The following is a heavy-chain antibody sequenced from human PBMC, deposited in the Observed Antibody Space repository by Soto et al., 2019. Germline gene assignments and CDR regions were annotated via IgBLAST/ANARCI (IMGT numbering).Heavy chain of an antibody. Sequence: QVQLQESGPGLVKPSETLSLTCIVSGVSISSGYCTWIRQSPGKGLEWIGYISHSGLRHYRASLQSRLTVSVATSKNQFALNLTSVTAADTAIYYCATSNPTCPGCYSWGQGTLVIVSS. CDR3: ATSNPTCPGCYS. V-gene: IGHV4-59*01. D-gene: IGHD3-10*01. CDR1: GVSISSGY. CDR2: ISHSGLR. J-gene: IGHJ5*02.